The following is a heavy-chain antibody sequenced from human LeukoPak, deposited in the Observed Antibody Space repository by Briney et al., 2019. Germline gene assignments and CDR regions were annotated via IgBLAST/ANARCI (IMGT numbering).Heavy chain of an antibody. V-gene: IGHV3-15*07. D-gene: IGHD1-26*01. CDR2: IKNKHEHQAT. CDR3: VTDANRILGARGTGY. J-gene: IGHJ4*02. Sequence: GGSLRLSCTVSGFYFNNAYMNWVRQAPGKGLEWVGLIKNKHEHQATDYAAPVRERFIITRDDSSSTLFLQMNSPKTEDTAVYYCVTDANRILGARGTGYWGQGILVTVSS. CDR1: GFYFNNAY.